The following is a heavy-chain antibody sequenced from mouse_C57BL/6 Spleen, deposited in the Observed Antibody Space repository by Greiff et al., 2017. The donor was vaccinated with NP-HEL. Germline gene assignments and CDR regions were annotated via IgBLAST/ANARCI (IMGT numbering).Heavy chain of an antibody. CDR2: IDPSDSET. CDR3: ARSNYGSSYAY. Sequence: VQLQQPGAELVRPGSSVKLSCKASGYTFTSYWMHWVKQRPIQGLEWIGNIDPSDSETHYNQKFKDKATLTVDKSSSTAYMQLSSLTSEDSAVYYCARSNYGSSYAYWGQGTTLTVSS. V-gene: IGHV1-52*01. D-gene: IGHD1-1*01. CDR1: GYTFTSYW. J-gene: IGHJ2*01.